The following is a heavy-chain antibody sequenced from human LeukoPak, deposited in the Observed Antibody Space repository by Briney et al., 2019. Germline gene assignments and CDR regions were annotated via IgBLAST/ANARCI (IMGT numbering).Heavy chain of an antibody. V-gene: IGHV3-30*18. Sequence: GGSLRLSCAASGFTFSSCGMHWVRQAPGKGLEWVAVISYDGRNIHYPDSVKGRFTISRDISTDTLWLQMDSLRTEDTAVYYCAKGPLRGTAAAIDYWGQGTLVTVSS. D-gene: IGHD2-2*01. J-gene: IGHJ4*02. CDR2: ISYDGRNI. CDR3: AKGPLRGTAAAIDY. CDR1: GFTFSSCG.